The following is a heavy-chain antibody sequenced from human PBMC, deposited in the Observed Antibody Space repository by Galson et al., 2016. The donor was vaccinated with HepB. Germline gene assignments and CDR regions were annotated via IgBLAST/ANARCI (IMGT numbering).Heavy chain of an antibody. CDR3: ARDNSAMGSPYYYGMDV. CDR2: IIPIFGTT. CDR1: GGSFSSYP. V-gene: IGHV1-69*01. Sequence: SCKVSGGSFSSYPLSWVRQAPGQGPEWMGGIIPIFGTTTYSQKFQARLTITADESTRTAYMELSSLRSDDTAIFYCARDNSAMGSPYYYGMDVWGQGTNVTVSS. J-gene: IGHJ6*02. D-gene: IGHD1-26*01.